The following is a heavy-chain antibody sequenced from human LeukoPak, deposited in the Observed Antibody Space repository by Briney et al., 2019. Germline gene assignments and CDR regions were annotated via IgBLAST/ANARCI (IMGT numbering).Heavy chain of an antibody. D-gene: IGHD3-10*01. J-gene: IGHJ4*02. CDR1: GGSISSYY. CDR3: ARGPPITMVRGVMHFDY. CDR2: IYYSGST. Sequence: SETLSFTCTVSGGSISSYYWSWIRQPPGKGLEWIGYIYYSGSTNYNPSLKSRVTISVDTSKNQFSLKLSSVTAADTAVYYCARGPPITMVRGVMHFDYWGQGTLVTVSS. V-gene: IGHV4-59*01.